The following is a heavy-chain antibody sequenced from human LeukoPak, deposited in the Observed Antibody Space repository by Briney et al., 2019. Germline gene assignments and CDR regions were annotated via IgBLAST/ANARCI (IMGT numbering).Heavy chain of an antibody. CDR3: ARAFGFGESPDY. D-gene: IGHD3-10*01. Sequence: SETLSLTCTVSGGSISNYYWNWIRQPPGKGLEWIGYISYSGSTNYNPSLKSRVTISVDTSKNQFSLKLSSVTAADTAVYYCARAFGFGESPDYWGQGSLVSVSS. CDR2: ISYSGST. CDR1: GGSISNYY. J-gene: IGHJ4*02. V-gene: IGHV4-59*01.